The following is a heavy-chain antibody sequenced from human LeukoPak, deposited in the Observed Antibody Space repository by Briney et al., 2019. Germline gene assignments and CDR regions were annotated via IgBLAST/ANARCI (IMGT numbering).Heavy chain of an antibody. V-gene: IGHV6-1*01. J-gene: IGHJ4*02. D-gene: IGHD3-10*01. CDR2: TYYRSKWYN. Sequence: SQTLSLTCAISGDSVSSSISAWVWIRQSPSRGLEWLGRTYYRSKWYNEYALSVKSRITINPDTSRYQFSLQLTSMTPEDTAVYYCVRDWFGWYFDFWGQGILVTVSS. CDR3: VRDWFGWYFDF. CDR1: GDSVSSSISA.